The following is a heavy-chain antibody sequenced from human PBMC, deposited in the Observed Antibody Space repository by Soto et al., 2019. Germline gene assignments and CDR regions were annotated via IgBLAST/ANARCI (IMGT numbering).Heavy chain of an antibody. J-gene: IGHJ3*02. V-gene: IGHV3-15*07. CDR2: IKTKTDGGTT. CDR1: GFTFSNAW. Sequence: EVQLVESGGGLVKPGGSLRLSCAASGFTFSNAWMNWVRQAPGKGLEWVGRIKTKTDGGTTDYAEPVKGRLAISRDDSKNTLYLQMNSLKTEDTAVYYCTTTQYSSTWTDAFDIWGQGTMVPVSS. D-gene: IGHD6-13*01. CDR3: TTTQYSSTWTDAFDI.